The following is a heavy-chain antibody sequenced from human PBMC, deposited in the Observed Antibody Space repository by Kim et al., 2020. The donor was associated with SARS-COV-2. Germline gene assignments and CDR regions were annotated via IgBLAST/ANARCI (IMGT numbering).Heavy chain of an antibody. V-gene: IGHV1-69*13. Sequence: SVKVSCKASGGTFSSYAISWVRQAPGQGLEWMGGIIPIFGTANYAQKFQGRVTITADESTSTAYMELSSLRSEDTAVYYCARDHERPGLEEPTFDYWGQGTLVTVSS. CDR1: GGTFSSYA. D-gene: IGHD1-26*01. CDR3: ARDHERPGLEEPTFDY. CDR2: IIPIFGTA. J-gene: IGHJ4*02.